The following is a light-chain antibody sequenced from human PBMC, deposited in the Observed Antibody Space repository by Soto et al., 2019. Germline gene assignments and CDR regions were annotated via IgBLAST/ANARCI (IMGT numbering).Light chain of an antibody. Sequence: QSALTQPPSASGSPGQSVTISCTGTSSDVGGYNYVSWYQQHPGKAPKLMIYEVSKRPSGVPDCFSGSKSGNTASLTVSGLQAEDAADYYCSSYAGSNNLVFGGGTKLTVL. J-gene: IGLJ2*01. CDR1: SSDVGGYNY. CDR2: EVS. V-gene: IGLV2-8*01. CDR3: SSYAGSNNLV.